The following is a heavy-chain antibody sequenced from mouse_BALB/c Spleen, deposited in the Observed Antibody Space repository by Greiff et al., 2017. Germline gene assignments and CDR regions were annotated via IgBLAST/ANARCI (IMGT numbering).Heavy chain of an antibody. CDR1: GYTFTDYY. V-gene: IGHV1-77*01. J-gene: IGHJ3*01. CDR3: ARGYGHYPAWFAY. CDR2: IYPGSGNT. Sequence: QVQLQQSGAELARPGASVKLSCKASGYTFTDYYINWVKQRPGQGLEWIGEIYPGSGNTYNNEKFKGKATLTADKSSSTAYMQLNSLTSEDSAVYFYARGYGHYPAWFAYWGQGTLVTVSA. D-gene: IGHD2-1*01.